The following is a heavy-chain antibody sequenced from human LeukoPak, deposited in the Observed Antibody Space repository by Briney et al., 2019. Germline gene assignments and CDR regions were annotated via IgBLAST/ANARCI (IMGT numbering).Heavy chain of an antibody. V-gene: IGHV5-51*01. D-gene: IGHD6-19*01. Sequence: GESLKISCKVSGYSFTSYWIGWVRQMPGKGLQWVGIIYPGDSDTRYSPSFQGQVTISADKSISTAYLQWSSLKASDTAMYHCARSGIAVADWFDPWGQGTLVTVSS. CDR3: ARSGIAVADWFDP. CDR2: IYPGDSDT. CDR1: GYSFTSYW. J-gene: IGHJ5*02.